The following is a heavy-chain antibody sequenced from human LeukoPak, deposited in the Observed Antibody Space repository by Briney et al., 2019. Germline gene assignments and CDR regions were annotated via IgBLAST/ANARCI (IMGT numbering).Heavy chain of an antibody. CDR1: GYTLTQLW. D-gene: IGHD2-2*02. CDR2: FDAEDGET. Sequence: ASVKVSCKVSGYTLTQLWMHWVRQAPGKGREWMGGFDAEDGETIYAQKFQGTVTMSEDTSTYTSYMELSSLRSEDTAVYYCATGRYQLLYDWFDPWGQGTLVTVSS. J-gene: IGHJ5*02. CDR3: ATGRYQLLYDWFDP. V-gene: IGHV1-24*01.